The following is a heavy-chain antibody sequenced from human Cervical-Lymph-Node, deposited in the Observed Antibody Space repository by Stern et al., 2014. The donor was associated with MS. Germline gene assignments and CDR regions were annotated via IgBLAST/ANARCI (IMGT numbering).Heavy chain of an antibody. V-gene: IGHV3-30*18. D-gene: IGHD1-26*01. CDR2: ISYDGSNE. CDR3: AKRGSGSASSGGMDV. J-gene: IGHJ6*02. Sequence: QMQLVQSGGGVVLPGRSLRLSCVASGFTFSSYGMHWVRQAPDKGLDWVAVISYDGSNEYYADSVKGRFTISRDNSKNTLYLQMNSLRREDTAVYYCAKRGSGSASSGGMDVWGQGTTVTVSS. CDR1: GFTFSSYG.